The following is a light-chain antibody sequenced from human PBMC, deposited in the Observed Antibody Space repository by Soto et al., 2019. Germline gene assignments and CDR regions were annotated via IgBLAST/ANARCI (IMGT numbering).Light chain of an antibody. CDR3: HVWDSDRDHPV. J-gene: IGLJ2*01. Sequence: SSELTQPPSVSVAPGKTARITCGGNNIGSKSVHWYQQKSGQAPVLVIDYEIDRPSGIPERFSDSNYGNTATLTISSGEAGDEADYYCHVWDSDRDHPVFGGGTKLTVL. CDR1: NIGSKS. CDR2: YEI. V-gene: IGLV3-21*04.